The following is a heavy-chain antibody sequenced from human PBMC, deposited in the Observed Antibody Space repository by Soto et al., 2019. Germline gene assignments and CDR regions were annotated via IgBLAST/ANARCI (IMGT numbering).Heavy chain of an antibody. V-gene: IGHV3-30*18. CDR3: AKSGGIAAAGKFGATYYYYVMDV. CDR2: ISYDGSNK. D-gene: IGHD6-13*01. J-gene: IGHJ6*02. Sequence: PGGSLRLSCAASGFTFSSYGMHWVRQAPGKGLEWVAVISYDGSNKYYADSVKGRFTISRDNSKNTLYLQMNSLRAEDTAVYYCAKSGGIAAAGKFGATYYYYVMDVWGQGTTVTVSS. CDR1: GFTFSSYG.